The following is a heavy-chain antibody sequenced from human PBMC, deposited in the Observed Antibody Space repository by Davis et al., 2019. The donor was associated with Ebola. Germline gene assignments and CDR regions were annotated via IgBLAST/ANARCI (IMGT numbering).Heavy chain of an antibody. CDR1: GGTFSNSA. J-gene: IGHJ4*02. Sequence: AASVKVSCKASGGTFSNSAFSWVRQAPGQRLEWMGWINAGNGNTKYSQKFQGRVTITRDTSASTAYMELSSLRSEDTAVYYCARLWWERDYWGQGTLVTVSS. D-gene: IGHD1-26*01. V-gene: IGHV1-3*01. CDR2: INAGNGNT. CDR3: ARLWWERDY.